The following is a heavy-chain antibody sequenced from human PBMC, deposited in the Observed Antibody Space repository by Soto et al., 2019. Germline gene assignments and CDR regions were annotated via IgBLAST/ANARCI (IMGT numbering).Heavy chain of an antibody. V-gene: IGHV1-2*02. CDR2: INHNSGGT. CDR3: ARAPYSSGCYFDY. CDR1: GYTFTGYY. D-gene: IGHD6-19*01. J-gene: IGHJ4*02. Sequence: ASVKVSCKASGYTFTGYYMHWVRQAPAKGLEGMGWINHNSGGTNYAQKFQGRVTMTRDTSISTAYMELSRLRSDDTAVYYCARAPYSSGCYFDYWGQGTLVTVSS.